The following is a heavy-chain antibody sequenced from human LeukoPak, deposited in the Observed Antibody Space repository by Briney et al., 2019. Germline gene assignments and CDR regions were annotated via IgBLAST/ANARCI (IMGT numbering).Heavy chain of an antibody. CDR2: IKKDGSQK. CDR3: TRVFGGYDVSDY. CDR1: GFTFSSFW. V-gene: IGHV3-7*03. D-gene: IGHD3-3*01. J-gene: IGHJ4*02. Sequence: PGGSLRLSCAASGFTFSSFWMCWVRQAPGKGLEWVANIKKDGSQKYYVDSAEGRFTISRDNAKNSLYLQMDSLRVDDTAVYYCTRVFGGYDVSDYWGQGTLVTVSS.